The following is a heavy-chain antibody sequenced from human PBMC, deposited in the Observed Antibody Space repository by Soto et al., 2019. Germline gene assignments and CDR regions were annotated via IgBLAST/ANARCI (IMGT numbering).Heavy chain of an antibody. J-gene: IGHJ4*02. CDR2: INGGNGDT. Sequence: ASVKVSCKASGYTFSGYAIHWVRQAPGQRFERMGWINGGNGDTKYSQKFQGRVAITRDTSASTSYMELTSLGSEDTAVYHCARGYCSSTSCQYYFDFWGQGTPVTVSS. V-gene: IGHV1-3*01. CDR1: GYTFSGYA. D-gene: IGHD2-2*01. CDR3: ARGYCSSTSCQYYFDF.